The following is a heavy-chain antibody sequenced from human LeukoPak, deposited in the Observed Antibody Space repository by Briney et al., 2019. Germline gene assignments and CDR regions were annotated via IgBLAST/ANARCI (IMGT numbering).Heavy chain of an antibody. CDR2: ISAYNTNT. V-gene: IGHV1-18*04. CDR1: GYTFTGYY. D-gene: IGHD6-13*01. CDR3: ARGRGYSSSWYFDY. J-gene: IGHJ4*02. Sequence: ASVKVSCKASGYTFTGYYMHWVRQAPGQGLEWMGWISAYNTNTNYAQKLQGRVTMTTDTSTSTAYMELRSLRSDDTAVYYCARGRGYSSSWYFDYWGQGTLVTVSS.